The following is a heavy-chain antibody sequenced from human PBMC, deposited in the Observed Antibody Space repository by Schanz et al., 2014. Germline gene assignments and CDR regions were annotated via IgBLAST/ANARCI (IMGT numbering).Heavy chain of an antibody. CDR1: GYTFTNFG. Sequence: QVQLVQSGAEVKKPGASVKVSCKASGYTFTNFGISWVRQAPGQGLEWVGRINPKSGGTNHAQKFQGRVTMTRDTAISTAYTELSSVRSDDTAVYYCARELRLEYYFDSWGQGTLVTVSS. CDR2: INPKSGGT. V-gene: IGHV1-2*06. D-gene: IGHD4-17*01. J-gene: IGHJ4*02. CDR3: ARELRLEYYFDS.